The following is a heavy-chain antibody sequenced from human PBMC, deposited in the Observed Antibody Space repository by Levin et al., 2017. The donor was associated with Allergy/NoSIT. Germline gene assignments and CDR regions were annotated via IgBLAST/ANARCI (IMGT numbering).Heavy chain of an antibody. CDR1: GYTFTTYW. CDR3: ARLDMGKRLGELSKQFDY. Sequence: NAGGSLRLSCEGSGYTFTTYWIGWVRQMPGKGPEWMGIIHPGDSDTRYSPSFEGQVTISADKSISTAYLQWSSLKASDTAMYYCARLDMGKRLGELSKQFDYWAREPWSPSPQ. D-gene: IGHD3-16*02. V-gene: IGHV5-51*01. CDR2: IHPGDSDT. J-gene: IGHJ4*02.